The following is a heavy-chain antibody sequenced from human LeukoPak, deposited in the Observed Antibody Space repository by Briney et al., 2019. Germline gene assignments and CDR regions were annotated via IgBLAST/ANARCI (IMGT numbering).Heavy chain of an antibody. Sequence: GSLRLSCAASGFTFNNYGMIWVRQPPGKGLEWIVEINHSGSTNYNPSLKSRVTISVDTSKNQFSLKLSSVTAADSAVYYCARRIAARPFDYWGQGTLVTVSS. J-gene: IGHJ4*02. CDR3: ARRIAARPFDY. V-gene: IGHV4-34*01. CDR2: INHSGST. D-gene: IGHD6-6*01. CDR1: GFTFNNYG.